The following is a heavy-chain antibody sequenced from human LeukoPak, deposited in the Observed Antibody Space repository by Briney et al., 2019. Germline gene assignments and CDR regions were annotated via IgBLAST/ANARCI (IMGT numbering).Heavy chain of an antibody. CDR2: ISSSGSTI. J-gene: IGHJ4*02. CDR3: ARATYYYGSGSYYNGQFDY. Sequence: GGSLRLSCAASGFTFSDYYMSWIRQAPGKGLEWVSYISSSGSTIYYADSVKGRFTISRDNAKNTLYLQMNSLRAEDTAVYYCARATYYYGSGSYYNGQFDYWGQGTLVTVSS. V-gene: IGHV3-11*04. D-gene: IGHD3-10*01. CDR1: GFTFSDYY.